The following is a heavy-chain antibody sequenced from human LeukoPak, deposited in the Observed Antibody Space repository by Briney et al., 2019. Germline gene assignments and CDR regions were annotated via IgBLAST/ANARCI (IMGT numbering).Heavy chain of an antibody. D-gene: IGHD6-13*01. J-gene: IGHJ4*02. V-gene: IGHV4-39*02. CDR2: IYYSGST. CDR1: GGSISSSDYL. CDR3: ARVEAGIGTVDY. Sequence: SETLSLTCTVSGGSISSSDYLWAWIRQSPGKGLQWIGSIYYSGSTYYSPSLRSRVSISVDTSRNHFSLKLNSVTAADTAVYYCARVEAGIGTVDYWGQGTLVTVSS.